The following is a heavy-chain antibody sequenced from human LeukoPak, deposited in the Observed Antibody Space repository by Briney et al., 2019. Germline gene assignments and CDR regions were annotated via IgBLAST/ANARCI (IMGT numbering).Heavy chain of an antibody. CDR3: AKLEPNYYYYYMDV. CDR1: GFTFSSYG. J-gene: IGHJ6*03. D-gene: IGHD1-1*01. V-gene: IGHV3-23*01. CDR2: ISGSGGST. Sequence: GGSLRLSCAASGFTFSSYGMSWVRQAPGKGLEWVSAISGSGGSTYYADSVKGRFTISRDNSKNTLYLQMNSLRAEDTAVYYCAKLEPNYYYYYMDVWGKGTTVTISS.